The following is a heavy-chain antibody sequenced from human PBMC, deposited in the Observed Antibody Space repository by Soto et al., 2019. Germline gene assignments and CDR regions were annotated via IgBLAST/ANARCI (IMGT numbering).Heavy chain of an antibody. J-gene: IGHJ5*02. CDR2: IYYSEST. CDR1: GGSISSYY. CDR3: VRAYYDTSGYSLDA. Sequence: SETLSLTCTVSGGSISSYYWSWIRQPPGKGLEWIGYIYYSESTNYNPSLKSRVIISVDTSKNQFSLRLSSVTAADTAVYYCVRAYYDTSGYSLDAWGQGTLVTVSS. D-gene: IGHD3-22*01. V-gene: IGHV4-59*01.